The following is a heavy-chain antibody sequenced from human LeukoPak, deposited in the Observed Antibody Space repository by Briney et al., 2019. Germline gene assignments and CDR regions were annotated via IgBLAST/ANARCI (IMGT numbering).Heavy chain of an antibody. Sequence: GASVKVSCKASGYTFTVYYMHWVRQAPGQGLEWMGRINPNSGGTNYAQKFQGRVTMTRDTSISTAYMELSRLRSDDTAVYYCANSFPPTYDFTYWGQGTLVTVSS. CDR3: ANSFPPTYDFTY. V-gene: IGHV1-2*06. CDR2: INPNSGGT. CDR1: GYTFTVYY. D-gene: IGHD3-3*01. J-gene: IGHJ4*02.